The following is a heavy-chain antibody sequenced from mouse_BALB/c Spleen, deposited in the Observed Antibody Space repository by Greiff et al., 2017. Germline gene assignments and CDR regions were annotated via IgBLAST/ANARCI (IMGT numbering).Heavy chain of an antibody. J-gene: IGHJ2*01. CDR1: GYSITSGYY. CDR3: ARRGDYGNYSDY. D-gene: IGHD2-1*01. V-gene: IGHV3-6*02. CDR2: ISYDGSN. Sequence: EVQLQQSGPGLVKPSQSLSLTCSVTGYSITSGYYWNWIRQFPGNKLEWMGYISYDGSNNYNPSLKNRISITRDTSKNQFFLKLNSVTTEDTATYYCARRGDYGNYSDYWGQGTTLTVSS.